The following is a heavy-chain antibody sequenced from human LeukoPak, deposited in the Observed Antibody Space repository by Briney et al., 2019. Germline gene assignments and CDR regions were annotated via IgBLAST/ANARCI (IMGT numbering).Heavy chain of an antibody. V-gene: IGHV5-51*01. CDR3: ARLIGSGIHLWSNWFDP. D-gene: IGHD5-18*01. Sequence: GESLKISCKGSGYTFTNYWITWVRQMPGKGLEWMAIIYPGDSNTRYSPSFQGQVTISADKSISTAYLQWSSLKASDTAMYYCARLIGSGIHLWSNWFDPWGQGTLVTVSS. CDR1: GYTFTNYW. CDR2: IYPGDSNT. J-gene: IGHJ5*02.